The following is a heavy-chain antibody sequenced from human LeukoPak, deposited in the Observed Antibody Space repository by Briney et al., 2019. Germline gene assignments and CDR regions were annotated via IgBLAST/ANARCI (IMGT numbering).Heavy chain of an antibody. D-gene: IGHD3-10*01. Sequence: SATLSLTCAVYGGSFSGYYWSWIRQPPGKGLEWIGEINHSGSTNYNPSLKSRVTISVDTSKNQFSLNLNSVTAADTAVYYCARRPPSYSDNSGTYYLGGFDYWGQGTLVTVSS. CDR1: GGSFSGYY. CDR2: INHSGST. CDR3: ARRPPSYSDNSGTYYLGGFDY. J-gene: IGHJ4*02. V-gene: IGHV4-34*01.